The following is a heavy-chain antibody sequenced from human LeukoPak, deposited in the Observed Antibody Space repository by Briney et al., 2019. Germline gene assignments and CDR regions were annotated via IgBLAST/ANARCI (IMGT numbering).Heavy chain of an antibody. CDR3: ARAPLLWFGELLYVPDYYYGMDA. V-gene: IGHV1-18*01. J-gene: IGHJ6*02. Sequence: VASVKVSCKASGYTFTSYGISWVRQAPGQGLEWMGWISAYNGNTNYAQKLQGRVTMTTDTSTSTAYMELRSLRSDDTAVYYCARAPLLWFGELLYVPDYYYGMDAWGQGTTVTVSS. CDR2: ISAYNGNT. D-gene: IGHD3-10*01. CDR1: GYTFTSYG.